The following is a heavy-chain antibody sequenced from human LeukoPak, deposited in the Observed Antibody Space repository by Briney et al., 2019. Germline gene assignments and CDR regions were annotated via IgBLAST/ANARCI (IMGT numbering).Heavy chain of an antibody. Sequence: GGSLRLSCAASGFTFSSYSMNWVRQAPGKGLEWVSYISSSGSTIYYADSVKGRFTISRDNAKNSLYLQMNSLRAEDTAVYYCARVQRGQLRYFDWLLGEFDYWGQGTLVTVSS. CDR2: ISSSGSTI. CDR1: GFTFSSYS. V-gene: IGHV3-48*04. CDR3: ARVQRGQLRYFDWLLGEFDY. D-gene: IGHD3-9*01. J-gene: IGHJ4*02.